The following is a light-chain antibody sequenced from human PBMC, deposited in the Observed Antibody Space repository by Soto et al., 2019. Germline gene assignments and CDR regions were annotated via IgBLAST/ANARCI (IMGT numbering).Light chain of an antibody. CDR2: DVS. CDR3: SSYTRSSTRV. Sequence: ALTQPASVSGSPGQSITISCTGTSSDVGGYNYVSWYQHHPGNAPKLLIYDVSTRPSGVSNRFSGSKPGNTASLTISGLQAEDEADYYCSSYTRSSTRVFGTGTKVTVL. CDR1: SSDVGGYNY. J-gene: IGLJ1*01. V-gene: IGLV2-14*03.